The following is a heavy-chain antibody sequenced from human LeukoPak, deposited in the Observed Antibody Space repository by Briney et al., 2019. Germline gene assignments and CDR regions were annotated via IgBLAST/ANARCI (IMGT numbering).Heavy chain of an antibody. V-gene: IGHV3-30*03. J-gene: IGHJ4*02. CDR1: GITFSSHG. D-gene: IGHD3-22*01. Sequence: PGGSLRLSCAVSGITFSSHGIHWVRQAPGKGLEWVAVISYDASNKYYADSVKGRFTISRDNSKNTLYLQMNSLRAEDTAVYYCATPYPTPDYYDSSGYYYVGALRNDYWGQGTLVTVSS. CDR3: ATPYPTPDYYDSSGYYYVGALRNDY. CDR2: ISYDASNK.